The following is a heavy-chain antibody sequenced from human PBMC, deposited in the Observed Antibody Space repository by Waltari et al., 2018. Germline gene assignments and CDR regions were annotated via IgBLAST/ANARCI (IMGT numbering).Heavy chain of an antibody. V-gene: IGHV4-34*01. J-gene: IGHJ3*02. Sequence: QVQLQQWGAGLLKPSETLSLTCAVYGGSFSGYYWSWIRQPPGKGLEWIGEINHSGSTNYNPSLKSRVTISVDTSKNQFSLKLSSVTAADTAVYYCARAKGGSYFFGAFDIWGQGTMVTVSS. D-gene: IGHD1-26*01. CDR1: GGSFSGYY. CDR3: ARAKGGSYFFGAFDI. CDR2: INHSGST.